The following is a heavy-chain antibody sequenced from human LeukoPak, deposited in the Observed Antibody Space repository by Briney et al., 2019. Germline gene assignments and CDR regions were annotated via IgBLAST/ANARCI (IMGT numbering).Heavy chain of an antibody. Sequence: SQTLSLTCTVSGGSISSGGYYWSWIRQHPGKGLEWIGYIYYSGSTYYNPSLKSRVTISVDTSKNQFSLKLSSVTAADTAVYYCASQTMVRGVIAVDYWGQGTLVTVSS. CDR2: IYYSGST. D-gene: IGHD3-10*01. CDR1: GGSISSGGYY. CDR3: ASQTMVRGVIAVDY. V-gene: IGHV4-31*03. J-gene: IGHJ4*02.